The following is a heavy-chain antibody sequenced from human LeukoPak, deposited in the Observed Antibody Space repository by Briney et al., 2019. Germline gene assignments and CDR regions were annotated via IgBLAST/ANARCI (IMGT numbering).Heavy chain of an antibody. CDR3: ARPSWVGSAFDI. CDR2: IITNFGTT. D-gene: IGHD7-27*01. J-gene: IGHJ3*02. CDR1: GGTFSNYA. V-gene: IGHV1-69*13. Sequence: SVKVSCTASGGTFSNYAINWMRQAPGQGLEWLGGIITNFGTTNYAQKYQGRVTITADESTSTVYMELSSLRSEDTAVYYCARPSWVGSAFDIWGQGTMVTVSS.